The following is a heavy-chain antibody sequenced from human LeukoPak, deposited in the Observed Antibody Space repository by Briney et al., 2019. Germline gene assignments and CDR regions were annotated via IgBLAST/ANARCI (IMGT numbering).Heavy chain of an antibody. Sequence: GGSLRLSCEASGFTFSSYWMSWVRQAPGKGLEWVANIKTDGSEKYYVDSVKGRFTISRDNAKNSLYLQMNSLRAEDTAVYYCARSYGAFEGDTYYYYGMDVWGQGTTVTVSS. CDR3: ARSYGAFEGDTYYYYGMDV. J-gene: IGHJ6*02. V-gene: IGHV3-7*03. CDR1: GFTFSSYW. CDR2: IKTDGSEK. D-gene: IGHD2-21*02.